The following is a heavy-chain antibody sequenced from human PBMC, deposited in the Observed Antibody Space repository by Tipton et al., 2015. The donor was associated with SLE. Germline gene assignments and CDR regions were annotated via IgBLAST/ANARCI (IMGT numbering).Heavy chain of an antibody. J-gene: IGHJ4*02. D-gene: IGHD3-16*01. Sequence: TLSLTCAVYGGSISSRNWWSWIRQPPGKGLEWIGEIDHSGSTNYNPSLESRVTISIDKSRNQFSLKLNSVTAADTAVYYCARDQVGVGDFDYWSQGTLVTVSS. V-gene: IGHV4-4*02. CDR2: IDHSGST. CDR1: GGSISSRNW. CDR3: ARDQVGVGDFDY.